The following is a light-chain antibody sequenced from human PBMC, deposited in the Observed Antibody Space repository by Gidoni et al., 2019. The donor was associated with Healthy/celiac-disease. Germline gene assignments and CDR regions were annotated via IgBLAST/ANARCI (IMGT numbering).Light chain of an antibody. Sequence: DIQMTQYPSSLSASVGDRVTITCRASQSISSYLNWYQQKPGKAPKLLIYAASSLQSGVPSRFSGSGSGTDSTLTISSLQPEDFATYYCQQSYSTPPSFXQXTKLEIK. CDR3: QQSYSTPPS. V-gene: IGKV1-39*01. CDR2: AAS. J-gene: IGKJ2*03. CDR1: QSISSY.